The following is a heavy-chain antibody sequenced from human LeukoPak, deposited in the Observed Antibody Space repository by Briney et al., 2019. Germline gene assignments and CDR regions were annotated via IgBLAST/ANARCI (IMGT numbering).Heavy chain of an antibody. V-gene: IGHV4-34*01. CDR3: ARGYCSGGSCYYMDV. CDR1: GGSFSGYY. Sequence: SETLSLTCAVYGGSFSGYYWSWIRQPPGKGLEWIGEINHSGSTNYNPSLKSRVTISVDTSKNQSALKLSSVTAADTAVYYCARGYCSGGSCYYMDVWGKGTTVTVSS. CDR2: INHSGST. J-gene: IGHJ6*03. D-gene: IGHD2-15*01.